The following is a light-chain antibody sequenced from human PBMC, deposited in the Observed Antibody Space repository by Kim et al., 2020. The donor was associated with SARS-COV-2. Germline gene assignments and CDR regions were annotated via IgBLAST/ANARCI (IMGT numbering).Light chain of an antibody. CDR1: QGISSY. J-gene: IGKJ4*01. Sequence: SVGDRVTITCRASQGISSYLAWYQQKPGKVPKLLIYAASTLQSGVPSRFSGSGSGTDFTLSISSLQPEDAATYYCQKYNSAPPLTFGGGTKVDIK. CDR2: AAS. V-gene: IGKV1-27*01. CDR3: QKYNSAPPLT.